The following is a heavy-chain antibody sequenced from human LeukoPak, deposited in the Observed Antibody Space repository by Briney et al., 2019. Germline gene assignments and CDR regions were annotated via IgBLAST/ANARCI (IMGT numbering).Heavy chain of an antibody. CDR3: SGRSDSHSIY. J-gene: IGHJ4*02. CDR2: IKPDGTDK. CDR1: GFTFSNFW. V-gene: IGHV3-7*01. Sequence: GGSLRLSREASGFTFSNFWMNWVRQTPGKGLEWLANIKPDGTDKVYVDSVKGRFTISRDNAKNSVYLQLNSLRVEDTGVYYCSGRSDSHSIYWGQGTLVTVSS. D-gene: IGHD4-11*01.